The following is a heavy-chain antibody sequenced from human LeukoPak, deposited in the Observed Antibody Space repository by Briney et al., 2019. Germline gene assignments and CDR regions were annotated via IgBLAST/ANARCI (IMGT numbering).Heavy chain of an antibody. D-gene: IGHD3-10*01. J-gene: IGHJ4*02. CDR3: AREGFMVRGVITNSSFDY. V-gene: IGHV1-69*04. Sequence: ASVKVSCKASGGTFSSYAISWVRQAPGQGLEWMGRIIPILGIANYAQKFQGRVTITADKSTSTAYMELSSLRSEDTAVYYCAREGFMVRGVITNSSFDYWGQGTLVTVSS. CDR1: GGTFSSYA. CDR2: IIPILGIA.